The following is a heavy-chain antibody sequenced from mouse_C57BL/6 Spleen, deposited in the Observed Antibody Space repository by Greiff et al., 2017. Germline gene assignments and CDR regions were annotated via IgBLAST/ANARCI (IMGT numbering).Heavy chain of an antibody. CDR2: IDPETGGT. D-gene: IGHD2-5*01. CDR3: TRWNYSNFFDY. Sequence: VKLMESGAELVRPGASVTLSCKASGYTFTDYEMHWVKQTPVHGLEWIGAIDPETGGTAYNQKFKGKAILTADKSSSTAYMELRSLTSEDSAVYYCTRWNYSNFFDYWGQGTTLTVSS. V-gene: IGHV1-15*01. J-gene: IGHJ2*01. CDR1: GYTFTDYE.